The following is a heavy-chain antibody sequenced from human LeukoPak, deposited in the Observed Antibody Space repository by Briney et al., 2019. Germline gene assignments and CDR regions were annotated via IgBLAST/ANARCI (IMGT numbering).Heavy chain of an antibody. V-gene: IGHV1-8*01. CDR3: ARVRITIFGVLTYNWFDP. J-gene: IGHJ5*02. Sequence: ASVKVSCKASGYTFSSYDINWVRQATGQGLEWMGWMNPNSGNTGHAQKFQGRVTMTRNTSISTAYMELSSLRSEDTAVYYCARVRITIFGVLTYNWFDPWGQGTLVTASS. CDR1: GYTFSSYD. D-gene: IGHD3-3*01. CDR2: MNPNSGNT.